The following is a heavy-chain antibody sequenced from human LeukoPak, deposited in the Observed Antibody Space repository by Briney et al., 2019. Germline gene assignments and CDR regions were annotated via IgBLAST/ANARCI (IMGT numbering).Heavy chain of an antibody. D-gene: IGHD5-24*01. CDR2: ISGSGSST. J-gene: IGHJ4*02. CDR1: EFTFSSYA. V-gene: IGHV3-23*01. Sequence: GGSLRLSCAASEFTFSSYAMSWVRQAPGKGLEWVSAISGSGSSTYYADSVKGRFTISRGNSKNTLYLQMNSLGAEDTALYYCAKRDGYNSNPLKDWGQGTMVGVSS. CDR3: AKRDGYNSNPLKD.